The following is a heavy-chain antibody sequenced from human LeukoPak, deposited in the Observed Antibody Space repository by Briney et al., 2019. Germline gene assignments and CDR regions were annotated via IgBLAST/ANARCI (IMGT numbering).Heavy chain of an antibody. CDR3: ARRGGILILNWFDP. Sequence: SETLSLTCAVYDGSFSGYYWSWIRQPPGKGPEWIGEINHSGSTNYNPSLKSRVTISVDTSKNQFSLKLSSVTAADTAVYYCARRGGILILNWFDPWGQGTLVTVSS. CDR2: INHSGST. D-gene: IGHD3-10*01. V-gene: IGHV4-34*01. J-gene: IGHJ5*02. CDR1: DGSFSGYY.